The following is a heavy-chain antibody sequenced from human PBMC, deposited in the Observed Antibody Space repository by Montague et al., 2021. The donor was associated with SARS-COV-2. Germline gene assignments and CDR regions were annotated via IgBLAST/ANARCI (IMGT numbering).Heavy chain of an antibody. CDR2: ISSSSTTI. J-gene: IGHJ6*02. Sequence: SLRLSCAASGFTFSSYSMNWVRQAPGKGLEWVSYISSSSTTIYYADSVKGRFTISRDNAKNSLYLQVNSLRAEDTVVYYCARGGNLWDSSGYYREGYFNGMDVWGQGTTVTVSS. CDR3: ARGGNLWDSSGYYREGYFNGMDV. V-gene: IGHV3-48*04. D-gene: IGHD3-22*01. CDR1: GFTFSSYS.